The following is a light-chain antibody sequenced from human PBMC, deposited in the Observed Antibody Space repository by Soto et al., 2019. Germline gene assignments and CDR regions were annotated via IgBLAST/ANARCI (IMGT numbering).Light chain of an antibody. V-gene: IGKV1-5*03. CDR2: KAS. Sequence: DIQMTQSPSTLSASVGDRVTITCRASQSISSWLAWYQQKPGKAPKLLIYKASSLESGVPSRFSGSGSGTEFTLTISSLQPDDFATYYGQQYNSYSTWTFGQGNKVEIK. CDR3: QQYNSYSTWT. J-gene: IGKJ1*01. CDR1: QSISSW.